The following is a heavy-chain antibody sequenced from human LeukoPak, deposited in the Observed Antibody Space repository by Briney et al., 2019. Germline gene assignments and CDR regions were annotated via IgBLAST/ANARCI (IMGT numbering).Heavy chain of an antibody. Sequence: SETLSLTCAAYGGSFSGYYWSWIRQPPGKGLEWIGYIYYSGSTNYNPSLKSRVTISVDTSKNQFSLKLSSVTAADTAVYYCARELAAAGKGGWFDPWGQGTLVTVSS. CDR3: ARELAAAGKGGWFDP. CDR1: GGSFSGYY. J-gene: IGHJ5*02. V-gene: IGHV4-59*01. CDR2: IYYSGST. D-gene: IGHD6-13*01.